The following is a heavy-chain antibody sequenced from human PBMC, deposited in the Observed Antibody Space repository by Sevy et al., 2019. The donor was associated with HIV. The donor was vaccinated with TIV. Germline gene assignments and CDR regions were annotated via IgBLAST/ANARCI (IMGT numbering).Heavy chain of an antibody. CDR2: ISYDGTDI. CDR1: RFTFSSYA. V-gene: IGHV3-30*04. Sequence: GGSLRLSCAASRFTFSSYAIHWVRQAPGKGLEWVAFISYDGTDIYYANSVKGRFTISRENSKNTLFLQMNSLRTEDTAVYYCARDGISSGWYRGYYFDYWGQGTLVTVSS. D-gene: IGHD6-19*01. J-gene: IGHJ4*02. CDR3: ARDGISSGWYRGYYFDY.